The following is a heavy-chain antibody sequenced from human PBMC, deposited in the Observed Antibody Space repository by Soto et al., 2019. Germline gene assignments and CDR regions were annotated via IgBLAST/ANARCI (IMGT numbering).Heavy chain of an antibody. CDR1: GFTFSSYA. CDR3: AREKLGCHDY. J-gene: IGHJ4*02. CDR2: ISYDGSNK. D-gene: IGHD7-27*01. Sequence: GSLRLSCAASGFTFSSYAMHWVRQAPGKGLEWVAVISYDGSNKYYADSVKGRFTISRDNSKKTLYLQMNSLRAEDTAVYYCAREKLGCHDYWGQGTLVTVSS. V-gene: IGHV3-30*04.